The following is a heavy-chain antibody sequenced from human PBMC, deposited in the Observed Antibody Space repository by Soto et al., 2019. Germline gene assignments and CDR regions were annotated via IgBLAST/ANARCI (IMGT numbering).Heavy chain of an antibody. J-gene: IGHJ4*02. Sequence: PSETLSLTCSVSGYSTSSNSYHWGYIRQPPGKGLEWIGSISYSGSTSYNPSLKSRVSMSVDTSKNQFSLNLTSVTAADTAVYYCARLAGTTNYFDYWSQGTLVTVSS. CDR2: ISYSGST. V-gene: IGHV4-39*01. CDR3: ARLAGTTNYFDY. D-gene: IGHD1-26*01. CDR1: GYSTSSNSYH.